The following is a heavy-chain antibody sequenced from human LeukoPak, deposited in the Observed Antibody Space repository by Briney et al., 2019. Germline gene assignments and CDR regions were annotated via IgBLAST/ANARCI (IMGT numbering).Heavy chain of an antibody. J-gene: IGHJ4*02. CDR2: IDPSDSYT. CDR3: ARHMGRCTSCYESWFDY. CDR1: GYSFTSYW. Sequence: GESLKISCKGSGYSFTSYWISWVRQMPGKGLEWMGRIDPSDSYTNYSPSFQGHVTISADKSIRTAYLQWSSLKASDTAMYYCARHMGRCTSCYESWFDYWGQGTLVTVSS. V-gene: IGHV5-10-1*01. D-gene: IGHD2-2*01.